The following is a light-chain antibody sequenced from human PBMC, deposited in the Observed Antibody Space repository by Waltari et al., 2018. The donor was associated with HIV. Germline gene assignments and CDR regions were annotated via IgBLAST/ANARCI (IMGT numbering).Light chain of an antibody. V-gene: IGKV3D-20*01. CDR3: QQYGSSLHS. J-gene: IGKJ2*03. Sequence: EIVLTQSSATLSLSPGERATLPCGASQSVSSSYVAWYQQKPGLAPRLLIYDASRRATGIPDRFSGSGSGTDFTLTISRLEPEDFAVYYCQQYGSSLHSFGQGTKLEIK. CDR2: DAS. CDR1: QSVSSSY.